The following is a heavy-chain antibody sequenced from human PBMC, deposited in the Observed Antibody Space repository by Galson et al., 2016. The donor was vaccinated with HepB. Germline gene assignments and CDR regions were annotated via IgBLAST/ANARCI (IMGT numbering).Heavy chain of an antibody. CDR3: ARVHRGYDFWSGRLYYFDY. Sequence: ETLSLTCAVYGGSFSGYYWSWIRQSPGKGLEWIGEINHSGNTRYNLSLKSRVTISVDTSKSQFSLKLSSVTAADTAVYYCARVHRGYDFWSGRLYYFDYWGQGTLVTVSS. CDR1: GGSFSGYY. D-gene: IGHD3-3*01. V-gene: IGHV4-34*01. J-gene: IGHJ4*02. CDR2: INHSGNT.